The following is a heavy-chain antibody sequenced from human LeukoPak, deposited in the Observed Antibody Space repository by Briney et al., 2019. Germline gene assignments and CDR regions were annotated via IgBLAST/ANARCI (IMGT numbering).Heavy chain of an antibody. CDR2: IYWNDDK. J-gene: IGHJ5*02. D-gene: IGHD2-2*01. CDR3: ARKGCSSTSCRFDP. Sequence: SGPTLVNPTQTLTLTCTFSGFSLSTSGVGVGWIRQPPGKALEWLALIYWNDDKRYSPSLKSRLTVTKDTSKNQVVLTMTNMDPVDTATYYCARKGCSSTSCRFDPWGQGTLVTVSS. V-gene: IGHV2-5*01. CDR1: GFSLSTSGVG.